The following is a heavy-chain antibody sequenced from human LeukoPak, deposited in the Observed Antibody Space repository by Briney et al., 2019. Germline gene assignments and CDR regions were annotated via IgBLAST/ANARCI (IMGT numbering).Heavy chain of an antibody. Sequence: GGSLRLSCAASGFTFSSYAMHWVRQAPGKGLEWVAVISYDGSNKYYADSVKGRFTIPRDNSKNTLYLQMNSLRAEDTAVYYCARDLGVLAVAGLDYWGQGTLVTVSS. J-gene: IGHJ4*02. V-gene: IGHV3-30*04. CDR3: ARDLGVLAVAGLDY. CDR2: ISYDGSNK. CDR1: GFTFSSYA. D-gene: IGHD6-19*01.